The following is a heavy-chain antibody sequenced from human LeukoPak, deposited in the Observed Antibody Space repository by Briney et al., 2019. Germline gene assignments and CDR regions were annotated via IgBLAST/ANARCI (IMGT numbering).Heavy chain of an antibody. CDR2: IYSGGTT. CDR1: GFTVSSKY. J-gene: IGHJ4*02. CDR3: ARDDSSGWYSLD. Sequence: GGSLRLSCAASGFTVSSKYMTWVRQAPGKGLEWVSVIYSGGTTYHADSVKGRFTISRDNSKNTLFLQMYRLRAEDTAVYYCARDDSSGWYSLDWGQGTLVTVSS. V-gene: IGHV3-66*01. D-gene: IGHD6-19*01.